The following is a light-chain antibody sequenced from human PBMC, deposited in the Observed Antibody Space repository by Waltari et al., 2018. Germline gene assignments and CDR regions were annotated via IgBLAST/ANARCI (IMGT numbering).Light chain of an antibody. CDR3: MQARQTPWT. V-gene: IGKV2-28*01. J-gene: IGKJ1*01. Sequence: DIVMTQYPLSLSVTHGEPASISCKYIQSLLHGSGNTFLDWYLQKPGQSPQLLIYLISNRASGVPDRFSGSGSGTDFTLKISRVEAEDVGVYFCMQARQTPWTFGQGTKVEIK. CDR1: QSLLHGSGNTF. CDR2: LIS.